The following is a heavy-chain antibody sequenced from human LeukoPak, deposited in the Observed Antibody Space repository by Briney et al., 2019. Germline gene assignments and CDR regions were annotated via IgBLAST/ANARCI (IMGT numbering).Heavy chain of an antibody. V-gene: IGHV3-30*02. CDR2: IAHHGNNK. CDR3: AKDGSWSCTD. J-gene: IGHJ4*02. CDR1: GFPLSSSA. Sequence: GGSLRLSCGASGFPLSSSAMHWVRQGPGKGLEWVAYIAHHGNNKYYADSVKGRFTISRDNSKGSLYLQMNSLRADDTSVYYCAKDGSWSCTDWGQGTLVRVSS. D-gene: IGHD2-8*02.